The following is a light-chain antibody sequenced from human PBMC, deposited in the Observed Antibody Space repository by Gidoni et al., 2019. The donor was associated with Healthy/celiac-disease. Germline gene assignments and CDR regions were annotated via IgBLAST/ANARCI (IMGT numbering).Light chain of an antibody. V-gene: IGKV1-33*01. J-gene: IGKJ4*01. CDR2: DAS. CDR3: QHSLT. CDR1: QDMSNY. Sequence: DIQMTQSPSSLSASVGDRVTITCQASQDMSNYLNWYQQKPGKAPKLLIYDASNLETGVPSRFSGSGSGTDFTFTISSLQPEDIATYYCQHSLTFGGGTKVEIK.